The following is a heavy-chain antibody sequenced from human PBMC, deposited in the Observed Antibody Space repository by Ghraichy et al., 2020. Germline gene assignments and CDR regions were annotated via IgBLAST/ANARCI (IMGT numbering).Heavy chain of an antibody. D-gene: IGHD2-2*01. J-gene: IGHJ6*04. CDR2: IKHSGST. V-gene: IGHV4-34*01. CDR1: GGSFSGYS. Sequence: SETLSLTCAVYGGSFSGYSWSWIRQPPGKGLEWIGEIKHSGSTNYNPSLKSRVTITVDTSKNQFSLKLSSVTAADTAVYYCARGRGSSRTPKTDVWGKGTTVTVSS. CDR3: ARGRGSSRTPKTDV.